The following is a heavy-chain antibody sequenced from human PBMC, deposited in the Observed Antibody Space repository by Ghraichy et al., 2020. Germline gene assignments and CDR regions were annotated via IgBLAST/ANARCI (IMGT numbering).Heavy chain of an antibody. Sequence: ASVKVSCKASGYTFTGYYMHWVRQAPGQGLEWMGWINPNSGGTNYAQKFQGRVTMTRDTSISTAYMELSRLRSDDTAVYYCARADYYDSSGYSSRFDPWGQGTLVTVSS. J-gene: IGHJ5*02. V-gene: IGHV1-2*02. CDR1: GYTFTGYY. D-gene: IGHD3-22*01. CDR2: INPNSGGT. CDR3: ARADYYDSSGYSSRFDP.